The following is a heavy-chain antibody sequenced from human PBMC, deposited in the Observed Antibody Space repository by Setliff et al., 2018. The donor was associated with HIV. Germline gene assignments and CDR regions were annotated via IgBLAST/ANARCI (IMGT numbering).Heavy chain of an antibody. CDR3: ARDVSWRVRTYIDY. Sequence: SGGSLRLSCAASGFTFSSYAMSWVRQAPGKGLEWVSAISGSGGSTYYADSVKGRFTISRDNAKNSLYLQMNSLTAEDTAVYYCARDVSWRVRTYIDYWGQGALVTVSS. D-gene: IGHD3-3*01. J-gene: IGHJ4*02. V-gene: IGHV3-23*01. CDR2: ISGSGGST. CDR1: GFTFSSYA.